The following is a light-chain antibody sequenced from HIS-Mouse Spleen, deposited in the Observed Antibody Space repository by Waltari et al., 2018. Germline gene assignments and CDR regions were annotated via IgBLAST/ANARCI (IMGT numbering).Light chain of an antibody. CDR3: SSYTSSSTLVV. V-gene: IGLV2-14*03. CDR1: SSDVGGYNY. J-gene: IGLJ2*01. CDR2: YVS. Sequence: QSALTQPASVSGSPGQSITIPCTGTSSDVGGYNYVPWYQPHPGKAPKLMIYYVSNRPSGVSNRFSGSKSGNTASLTISGLQAEDEADYYCSSYTSSSTLVVFGGGTKLTVL.